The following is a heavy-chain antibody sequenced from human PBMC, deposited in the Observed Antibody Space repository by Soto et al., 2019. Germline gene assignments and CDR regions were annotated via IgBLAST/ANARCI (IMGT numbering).Heavy chain of an antibody. CDR1: GYTFTSYA. J-gene: IGHJ5*02. D-gene: IGHD6-13*01. CDR2: INAGNGNT. CDR3: ARGYSSSWYRGNWFDP. Sequence: GASVKVSCKASGYTFTSYAMHWVRQAPGQRLEWMGWINAGNGNTKYSQKFQGRVTITRDTSASTAYMELSSLRSEDTAVYYCARGYSSSWYRGNWFDPWGQGTLVTVSS. V-gene: IGHV1-3*01.